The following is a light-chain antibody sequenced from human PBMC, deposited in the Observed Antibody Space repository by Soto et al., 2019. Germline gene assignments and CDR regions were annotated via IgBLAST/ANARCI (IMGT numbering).Light chain of an antibody. V-gene: IGKV1-5*03. CDR2: KAS. CDR1: QSISSW. Sequence: DIQMTQSPSTLSASVGDRVTITCRASQSISSWLAWYQQKPGKAPKLLIYKASSLESGVPSRFSGSGSGTEFTLTISSLQSEDFGIYYCQQYDYWWTFGQGTKVDIK. J-gene: IGKJ1*01. CDR3: QQYDYWWT.